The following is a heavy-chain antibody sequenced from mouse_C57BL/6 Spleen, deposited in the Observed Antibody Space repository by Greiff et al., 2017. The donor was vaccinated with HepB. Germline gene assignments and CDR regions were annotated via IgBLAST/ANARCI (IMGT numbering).Heavy chain of an antibody. Sequence: EVKVEESGGGLVQPGGSMKLSCVASGFTFSNYWMNWVRQSPEKGLEWVAQIRLKSDNYATHYAESVKGRFTISRDDSKSSVYLQMNNLRAEDTGIYYCTGPVVEGYFDVWGTGTTVTVSS. J-gene: IGHJ1*03. CDR2: IRLKSDNYAT. D-gene: IGHD1-1*01. CDR3: TGPVVEGYFDV. V-gene: IGHV6-3*01. CDR1: GFTFSNYW.